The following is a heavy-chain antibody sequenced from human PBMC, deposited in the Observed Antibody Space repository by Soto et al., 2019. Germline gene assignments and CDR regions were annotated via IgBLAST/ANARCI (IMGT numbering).Heavy chain of an antibody. CDR2: IYATGTT. CDR3: VRDGTKTLRDWFDP. CDR1: GASISGFY. D-gene: IGHD1-1*01. V-gene: IGHV4-4*07. Sequence: SETLSLTCTVSGASISGFYWSWIRKSAGKGLEWIGRIYATGTTDYNPSLKSRVMMSVDTSKKQFSLKLRSVTAADTAVYYCVRDGTKTLRDWFDPWGQGISVTVTS. J-gene: IGHJ5*02.